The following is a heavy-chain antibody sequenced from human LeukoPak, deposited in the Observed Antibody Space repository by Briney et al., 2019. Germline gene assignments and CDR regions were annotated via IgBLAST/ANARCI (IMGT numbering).Heavy chain of an antibody. CDR1: GFRFSSHG. CDR2: ISYDGSKK. Sequence: PGRSLRLSCAASGFRFSSHGMHWVRQAPGKGLEWVAVISYDGSKKYYADSVKGRFTISRDNSKNTVSLQMNSLRAEDTAVYYCARGFAPAYNFGVFDGWGQGTLVTVSS. V-gene: IGHV3-30*03. D-gene: IGHD5-18*01. CDR3: ARGFAPAYNFGVFDG. J-gene: IGHJ4*02.